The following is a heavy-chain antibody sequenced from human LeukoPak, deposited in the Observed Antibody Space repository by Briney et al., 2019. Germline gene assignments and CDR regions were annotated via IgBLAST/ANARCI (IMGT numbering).Heavy chain of an antibody. Sequence: SETLSLTSTVSGGSISIYYLSWSRHPPGKGQEWMGNLYYSVSANHNTYLTSRVTISVDTSKNQFPLTLSSVTAAETAVYYCARTFGDQIAFDYWGQGTLVTVSS. CDR1: GGSISIYY. J-gene: IGHJ4*02. V-gene: IGHV4-59*01. D-gene: IGHD3-10*01. CDR3: ARTFGDQIAFDY. CDR2: LYYSVSA.